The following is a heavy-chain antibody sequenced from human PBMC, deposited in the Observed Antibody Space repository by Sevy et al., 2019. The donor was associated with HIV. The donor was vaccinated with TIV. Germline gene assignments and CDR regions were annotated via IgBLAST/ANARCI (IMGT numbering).Heavy chain of an antibody. J-gene: IGHJ4*02. V-gene: IGHV3-30*18. CDR2: ISYDGSNK. Sequence: GGSLRLSCAASGFTFSSYGMHWVRQAPGKGLEWVAVISYDGSNKYYADSVKGRFTISRDNSKNTLYLQMNSLRAEDTAVYFCAKDAYCSGGSCYGGLDYRGQGTLVTVSS. D-gene: IGHD2-15*01. CDR3: AKDAYCSGGSCYGGLDY. CDR1: GFTFSSYG.